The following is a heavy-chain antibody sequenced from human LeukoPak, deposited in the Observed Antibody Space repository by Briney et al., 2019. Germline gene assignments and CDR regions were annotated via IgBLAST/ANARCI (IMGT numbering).Heavy chain of an antibody. J-gene: IGHJ2*01. CDR3: ARAGGGPTTLYWYFDI. Sequence: GGSLTLSCAASGFTFSSYAMHWVRQAPGKGLEWVAVISYDGGNKYYADSVKGRFTISRDNSKKTMYMQMNSLRAEDTAVYYCARAGGGPTTLYWYFDIWGRGTLVTVSS. D-gene: IGHD1-7*01. CDR1: GFTFSSYA. CDR2: ISYDGGNK. V-gene: IGHV3-30*04.